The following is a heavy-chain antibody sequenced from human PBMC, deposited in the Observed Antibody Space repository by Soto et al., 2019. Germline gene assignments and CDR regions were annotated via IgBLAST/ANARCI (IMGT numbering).Heavy chain of an antibody. V-gene: IGHV1-69*12. CDR2: IIPIFGTA. D-gene: IGHD4-17*01. CDR1: GGTFNNYA. CDR3: ARVGAINHYADFFGAFDY. Sequence: QVQLVQSGAEVKKPGSSVKVSCKASGGTFNNYAINWVRQAPGQGLEWMGGIIPIFGTANYAQNFQDRVTITADESTSTAYMELSSLTSEDTAVYFCARVGAINHYADFFGAFDYWGQGTPVTVSS. J-gene: IGHJ4*02.